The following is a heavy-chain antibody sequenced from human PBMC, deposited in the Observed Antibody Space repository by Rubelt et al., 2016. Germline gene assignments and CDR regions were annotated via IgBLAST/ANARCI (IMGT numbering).Heavy chain of an antibody. V-gene: IGHV4-34*01. CDR2: INHSGST. CDR1: GGSFSGYY. Sequence: QVQLQQWGAGLLKPSETLSLTCAVYGGSFSGYYWSWIRQPPGKGLEWIGEINHSGSTDYNPSLKSRFTISVDTSKNQFALKLSSVTAADTAVYYCARGARIAAAAYGDYWGQGTLVTVSS. J-gene: IGHJ4*02. D-gene: IGHD6-13*01. CDR3: ARGARIAAAAYGDY.